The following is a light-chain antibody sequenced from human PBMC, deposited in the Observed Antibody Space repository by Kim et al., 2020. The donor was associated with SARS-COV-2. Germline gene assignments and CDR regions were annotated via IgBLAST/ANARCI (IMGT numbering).Light chain of an antibody. CDR1: QGIGTS. Sequence: DIQMTQSPSSLSASVGDRVTITCRASQGIGTSLAWYQQKPGKAPTLLLYGTSKLQTAVPSRFSCSRSGADYTLTIHSLPPEDVATYYCQQYYTTPWTFGQGTKLEI. CDR2: GTS. V-gene: IGKV1-NL1*01. J-gene: IGKJ1*01. CDR3: QQYYTTPWT.